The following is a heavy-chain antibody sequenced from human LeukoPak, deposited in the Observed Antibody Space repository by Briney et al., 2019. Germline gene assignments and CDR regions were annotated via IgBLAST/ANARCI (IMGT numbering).Heavy chain of an antibody. CDR3: ASARLGSGLEGAFDI. D-gene: IGHD6-25*01. CDR2: IYYSGST. CDR1: GGSISSYF. V-gene: IGHV4-59*01. Sequence: PSETLSLTCTVSGGSISSYFWSWIRQPPGKGLEWIGYIYYSGSTNYNPSLKSRVTLSIDTSKNQFSLKLSSVTAADTAGYYCASARLGSGLEGAFDIWGQGTMVSVSS. J-gene: IGHJ3*02.